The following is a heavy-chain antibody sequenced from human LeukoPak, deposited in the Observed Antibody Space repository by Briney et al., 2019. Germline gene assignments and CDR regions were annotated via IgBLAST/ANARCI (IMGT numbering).Heavy chain of an antibody. J-gene: IGHJ4*02. Sequence: GSSVKVSCKASGGTFSSYAISWVRQAPGQGLEWMGRIIPILGIANYAQKFQGRVTITADKSTSTAYMELSSLRSEDTAVYYCAREIGDGYNPFDYWGQGTLVTVSS. CDR1: GGTFSSYA. CDR2: IIPILGIA. CDR3: AREIGDGYNPFDY. D-gene: IGHD5-24*01. V-gene: IGHV1-69*04.